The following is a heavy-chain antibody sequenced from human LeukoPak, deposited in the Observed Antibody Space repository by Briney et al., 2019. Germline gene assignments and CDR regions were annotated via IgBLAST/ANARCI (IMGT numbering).Heavy chain of an antibody. J-gene: IGHJ5*02. CDR1: GGSISSSSYY. D-gene: IGHD3-9*01. V-gene: IGHV4-39*07. CDR3: ARDGAGGALRYFDWLFTDETNGAWFDP. Sequence: PSETLSLTCTVSGGSISSSSYYWGWIRQPPGKGLEWIGSIYYSGSTYYNPSLKSRVTISVDTSKNQFSLKLSSVTAADTAVYYCARDGAGGALRYFDWLFTDETNGAWFDPWGQGTLVTVSS. CDR2: IYYSGST.